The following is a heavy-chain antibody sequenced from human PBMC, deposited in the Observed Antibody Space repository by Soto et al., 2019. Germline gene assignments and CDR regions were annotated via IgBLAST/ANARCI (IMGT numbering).Heavy chain of an antibody. D-gene: IGHD6-19*01. CDR1: GFTFTSSA. Sequence: PSVKVSCKASGFTFTSSAVQWVRQARGQRLEWIGWIVVGSGNTNYAQKFQERVTITRDMSTSTAYMELSSLRSEDTAVYYCAVSLAVAGITNFDYWGQGTLVTVSS. J-gene: IGHJ4*02. V-gene: IGHV1-58*01. CDR2: IVVGSGNT. CDR3: AVSLAVAGITNFDY.